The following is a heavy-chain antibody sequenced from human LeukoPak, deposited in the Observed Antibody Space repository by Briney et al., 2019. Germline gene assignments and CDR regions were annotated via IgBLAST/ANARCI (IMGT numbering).Heavy chain of an antibody. CDR1: GYTFTSYG. CDR3: ARAPLLWFGDTDAFDI. CDR2: ISAYNGNT. Sequence: GASVKVSCKASGYTFTSYGISWVRQAPGQGLEWMGWISAYNGNTNYAQKLQGRVTMTTDTSTSTAYMELGSLRSEDMAVYYCARAPLLWFGDTDAFDIWGQGTMVTVSS. J-gene: IGHJ3*02. V-gene: IGHV1-18*03. D-gene: IGHD3-10*01.